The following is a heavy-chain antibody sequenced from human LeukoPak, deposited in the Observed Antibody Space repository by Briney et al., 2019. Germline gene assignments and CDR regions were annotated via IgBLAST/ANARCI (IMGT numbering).Heavy chain of an antibody. CDR3: ARDTYNYGSSAYYFDY. J-gene: IGHJ4*02. D-gene: IGHD5-18*01. V-gene: IGHV4-4*07. CDR1: GVSISSYS. CDR2: IYTSGST. Sequence: SETLSPTCTVSGVSISSYSWSWIRQPAGKGLEWIGRIYTSGSTNYNPSLKSRVTMSVDTSKNQFSLKLSSVTAADTAVYYCARDTYNYGSSAYYFDYWGQGTLVTVSS.